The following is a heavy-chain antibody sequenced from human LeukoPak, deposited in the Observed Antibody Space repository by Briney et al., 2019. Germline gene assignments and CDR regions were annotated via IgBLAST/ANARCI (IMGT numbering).Heavy chain of an antibody. CDR1: GGTFSSYA. CDR3: ATASWWLRRGYFDY. CDR2: IIPIFGTA. V-gene: IGHV1-69*13. J-gene: IGHJ4*02. Sequence: GASVKVYCKASGGTFSSYAISWVRQAPGPGLEWMGGIIPIFGTANYAQKFQGRVTITADESTSTAYMELSSLRSEDTAVYYCATASWWLRRGYFDYWGQGTLVTVSS. D-gene: IGHD5-12*01.